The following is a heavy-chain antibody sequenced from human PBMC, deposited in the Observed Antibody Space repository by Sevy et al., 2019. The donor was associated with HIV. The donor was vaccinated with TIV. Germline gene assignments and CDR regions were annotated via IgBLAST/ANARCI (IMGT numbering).Heavy chain of an antibody. D-gene: IGHD4-17*01. CDR2: IKQDGSEK. V-gene: IGHV3-7*01. CDR3: ARVDLGYGDYYGGANYYYGMDV. Sequence: GESLKISCAASGFTFSSYWMSWVRQAPGKGLEWVANIKQDGSEKYYVDSVKGRFTISRDNAKNSLYLQMNSLRAEDTAVYYCARVDLGYGDYYGGANYYYGMDVWGQGTTVTVSS. CDR1: GFTFSSYW. J-gene: IGHJ6*02.